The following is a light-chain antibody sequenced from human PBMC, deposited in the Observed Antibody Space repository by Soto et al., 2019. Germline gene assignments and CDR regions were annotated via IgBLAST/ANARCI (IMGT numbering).Light chain of an antibody. CDR3: QQSNNWPPT. CDR1: QTISSN. CDR2: GAS. Sequence: EMVMTQSPVTLSVSPGERATLSCRASQTISSNLAWYQQKPGQAPRLLIYGASTRATGIPVRFSGSGSGTEFTLTISSLQSEDFAVYFCQQSNNWPPTFGQGTKLEIK. J-gene: IGKJ2*01. V-gene: IGKV3-15*01.